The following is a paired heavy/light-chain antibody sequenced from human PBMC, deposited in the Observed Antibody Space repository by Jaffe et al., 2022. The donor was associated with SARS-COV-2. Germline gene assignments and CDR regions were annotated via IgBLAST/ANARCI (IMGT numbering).Heavy chain of an antibody. CDR2: INHSGST. V-gene: IGHV4-34*01. Sequence: QVQLQQWGAGLLKPSETLSLTCVVYGGSFSGYYWSWIRQPPGKGLEWIGEINHSGSTNYNPSLKSRVTVSVDTSKNQFSLKLSSVTAADTAVYYCARGFISSAYPPGNWFDPWGQGTLVTVSS. CDR3: ARGFISSAYPPGNWFDP. CDR1: GGSFSGYY. J-gene: IGHJ5*02. D-gene: IGHD3-22*01.
Light chain of an antibody. CDR1: SSNIGTGYD. CDR3: QSYDSSLSGVV. J-gene: IGLJ3*02. Sequence: QSVLTQPPSVSGAPGRRVTISCTGSSSNIGTGYDVHWYQQLPGTAPKLLMYGNNNRPSGVPDRFSGSKSGTSASLSITGLQAEDEGDYYCQSYDSSLSGVVFGGGTKLTVL. V-gene: IGLV1-40*01. CDR2: GNN.